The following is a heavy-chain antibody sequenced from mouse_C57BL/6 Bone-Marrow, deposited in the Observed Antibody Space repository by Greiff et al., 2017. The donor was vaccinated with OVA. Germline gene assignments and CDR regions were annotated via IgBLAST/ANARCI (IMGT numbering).Heavy chain of an antibody. Sequence: VQLKESGPGLVQPSPSLSITCTVSGFSLTSYGVHWVRQSPGKGLEWLGVLWRGGSTDYNAAFISRLSISKDNSKGKVFIKRNSLQADDTAIYYWAKQGPRRGPGFAYWGQGTLVTVSA. V-gene: IGHV2-4*01. CDR3: AKQGPRRGPGFAY. J-gene: IGHJ3*01. D-gene: IGHD3-3*01. CDR1: GFSLTSYG. CDR2: LWRGGST.